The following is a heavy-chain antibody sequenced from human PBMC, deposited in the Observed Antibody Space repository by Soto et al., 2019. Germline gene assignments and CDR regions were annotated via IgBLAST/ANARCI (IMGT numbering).Heavy chain of an antibody. CDR1: GGSIISYY. CDR3: ARASGFLNYYGMDV. Sequence: SETLSLTCTVSGGSIISYYWSWIRQPPGKGLEWIGYIYYSGSTNYNPSLKSRVTISVDTSKNQFSLKLSSVTAADTAVYYCARASGFLNYYGMDVWGQGTTVTVSS. CDR2: IYYSGST. J-gene: IGHJ6*02. D-gene: IGHD3-3*01. V-gene: IGHV4-59*01.